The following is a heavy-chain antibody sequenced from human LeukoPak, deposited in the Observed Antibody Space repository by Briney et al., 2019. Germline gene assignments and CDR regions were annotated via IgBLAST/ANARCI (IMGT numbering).Heavy chain of an antibody. V-gene: IGHV3-66*01. J-gene: IGHJ4*02. Sequence: GGSLRLSCAASGFTVSSNYMSWVRQAPGKGLEWVSVIYSGGSTYYADSVKGRFTISRDNSKNTLYLQMNSLRAEDTAVYYCAKDAAMTTIYYFDYWGQGTLVTVSS. D-gene: IGHD2-21*02. CDR1: GFTVSSNY. CDR2: IYSGGST. CDR3: AKDAAMTTIYYFDY.